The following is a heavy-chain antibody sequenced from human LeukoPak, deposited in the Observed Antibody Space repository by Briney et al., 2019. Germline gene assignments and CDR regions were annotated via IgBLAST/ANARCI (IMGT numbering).Heavy chain of an antibody. J-gene: IGHJ4*02. V-gene: IGHV1-69*13. CDR1: GGTFSSYA. CDR3: AVGPPVLTYYYDSSGYHTLDY. CDR2: IIPIFGTA. D-gene: IGHD3-22*01. Sequence: ASVKVPCKASGGTFSSYAISWVRQAPGQGLEWMGGIIPIFGTANYAQKFQGRVTITADESTSTAYMEPSSLRSEDTAVYYCAVGPPVLTYYYDSSGYHTLDYWGQGTLVTVSS.